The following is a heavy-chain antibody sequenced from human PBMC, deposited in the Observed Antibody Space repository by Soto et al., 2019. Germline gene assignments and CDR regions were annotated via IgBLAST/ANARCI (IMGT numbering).Heavy chain of an antibody. D-gene: IGHD3-22*01. CDR1: GGSILDSTYY. V-gene: IGHV4-39*01. Sequence: SETLSLTCTVSGGSILDSTYYWAWIRQPPGKGLEWIGTIFYSGGTFYTPSLKSRVTMSVDTSNNQFSLKLSSVTATDTAVFYCARQASGYYYGWFDPWGQGTLVTVSS. CDR2: IFYSGGT. J-gene: IGHJ5*02. CDR3: ARQASGYYYGWFDP.